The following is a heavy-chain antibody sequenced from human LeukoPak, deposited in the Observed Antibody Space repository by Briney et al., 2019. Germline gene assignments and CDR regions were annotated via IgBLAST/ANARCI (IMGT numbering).Heavy chain of an antibody. J-gene: IGHJ4*02. CDR3: ARRRDFIDY. V-gene: IGHV3-11*01. Sequence: PGGSLRFSCAASGFTLSDYYMSWIRQAPGKGLEWVSYSSSSGSTIYYADSVKGRFAISRDNAKNSLYLQMNSLRAEDTAVYYCARRRDFIDYWGRGTLVTVSS. D-gene: IGHD3/OR15-3a*01. CDR1: GFTLSDYY. CDR2: SSSSGSTI.